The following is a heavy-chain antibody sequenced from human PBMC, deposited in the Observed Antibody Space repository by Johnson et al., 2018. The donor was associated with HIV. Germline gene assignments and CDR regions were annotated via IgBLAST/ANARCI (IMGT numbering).Heavy chain of an antibody. CDR2: ISYDGSNK. J-gene: IGHJ3*02. CDR3: ARPHIVVVTAGYAFDI. V-gene: IGHV3-30*14. Sequence: VQLVESGGGVVQPGRSLRLSCAASGLTFSSYAMHWVRQAPGKGLEWVAVISYDGSNKYYADSVKGRFTISRDNSKNTLYLQMNSLRAEDTAVYYCARPHIVVVTAGYAFDIWGQGTMVIVSS. D-gene: IGHD2-21*02. CDR1: GLTFSSYA.